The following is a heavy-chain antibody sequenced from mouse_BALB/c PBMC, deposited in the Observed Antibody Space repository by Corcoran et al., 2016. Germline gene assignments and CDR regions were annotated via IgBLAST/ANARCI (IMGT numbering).Heavy chain of an antibody. D-gene: IGHD2-1*01. V-gene: IGHV14-3*02. Sequence: EVQLQQSGAELVKPGASVKLSCTASGFNIKDTYMHWVKQRPEQGLEWIGRIDPANGNTKFDPKFQGKATMTADTSSNTVYLQLSSLTSEATAVYYCGRWRGGNSLVYWGQGTTLTVSS. J-gene: IGHJ2*01. CDR2: IDPANGNT. CDR1: GFNIKDTY. CDR3: GRWRGGNSLVY.